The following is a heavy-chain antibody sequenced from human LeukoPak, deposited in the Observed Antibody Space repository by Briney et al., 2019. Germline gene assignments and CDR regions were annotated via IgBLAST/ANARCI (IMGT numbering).Heavy chain of an antibody. Sequence: GRSLRLSCAASGFTFSSYAMHWVRQAPGKGLEWVAVISYDGSNKYYADSVKGRFTISRDNSKNTLYLQMNSLRAEDTAVYYCARDEWDWGQGTLVTVSS. D-gene: IGHD1-26*01. J-gene: IGHJ4*02. CDR3: ARDEWD. CDR2: ISYDGSNK. V-gene: IGHV3-30-3*01. CDR1: GFTFSSYA.